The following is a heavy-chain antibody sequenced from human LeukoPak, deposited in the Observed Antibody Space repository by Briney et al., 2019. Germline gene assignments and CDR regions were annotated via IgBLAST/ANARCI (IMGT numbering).Heavy chain of an antibody. D-gene: IGHD6-13*01. Sequence: ASVKVSCEASGYSFTDYFMHWVRQAPGQGLEWMGWINPDSGATNYAQNFQGRVTMTRDTSIYTAYMELSRLRSDDTAVYYCVRDLFFAAAEREGDDCWGQGTLVSVSS. CDR1: GYSFTDYF. CDR2: INPDSGAT. CDR3: VRDLFFAAAEREGDDC. J-gene: IGHJ4*02. V-gene: IGHV1-2*02.